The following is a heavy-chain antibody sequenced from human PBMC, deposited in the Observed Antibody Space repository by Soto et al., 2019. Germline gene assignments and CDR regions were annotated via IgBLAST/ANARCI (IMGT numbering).Heavy chain of an antibody. V-gene: IGHV3-73*01. CDR2: ILSKAGNYAT. Sequence: EVQLVEPGGGLVQPGGSLKLSCAASGFIFSGSAVHWVRQASGKGLEWVGRILSKAGNYATAYPASMKGRFTISRDDSENTAFLQMNSLKTEDTTVYYCIRGGSPYYYDYWGQGTLVAVSS. CDR3: IRGGSPYYYDY. J-gene: IGHJ4*02. CDR1: GFIFSGSA.